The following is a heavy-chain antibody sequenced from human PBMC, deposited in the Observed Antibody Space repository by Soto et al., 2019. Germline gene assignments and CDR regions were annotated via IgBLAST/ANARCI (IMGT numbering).Heavy chain of an antibody. CDR1: GGSISSSSYY. Sequence: QLQLQESGPGLVKPSETLSLTCTVSGGSISSSSYYWGWIRQPPGKGLEGIGSIYYSGSTYYNPSLKSRVTISVDTSKHQFSLKLSSVTAADTAVYYCARHRQGSYGDRVDDAFDIWGQGTMVTVSS. CDR3: ARHRQGSYGDRVDDAFDI. D-gene: IGHD4-17*01. J-gene: IGHJ3*02. V-gene: IGHV4-39*01. CDR2: IYYSGST.